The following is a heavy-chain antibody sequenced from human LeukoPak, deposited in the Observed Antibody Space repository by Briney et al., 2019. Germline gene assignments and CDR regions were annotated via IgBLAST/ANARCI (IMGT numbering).Heavy chain of an antibody. D-gene: IGHD5-18*01. CDR2: ISSSSSYI. V-gene: IGHV3-21*01. Sequence: GGSLRLSCAAYGFTFDDYAMNWVRQAPGKGLEWVSSISSSSSYIYYADSVKGRFTISRDNAKNSLYLQMNSLRAEDTAVYYCARGIPAVAEASYYGMDVWGQGTTVTVSS. CDR3: ARGIPAVAEASYYGMDV. CDR1: GFTFDDYA. J-gene: IGHJ6*02.